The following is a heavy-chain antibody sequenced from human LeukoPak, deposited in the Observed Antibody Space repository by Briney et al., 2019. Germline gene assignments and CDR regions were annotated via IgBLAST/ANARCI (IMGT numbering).Heavy chain of an antibody. CDR2: KYYSGST. CDR3: ARSGGYNYGYGVFDY. Sequence: PSETLSLTCDVSGVSINTCCYYWTWIRQPPGKGLEWIGYKYYSGSTRYNSSLRSRLTISLDSSKNQFSLRLTSVTAADTAVFYCARSGGYNYGYGVFDYWGQGTLVTVSS. J-gene: IGHJ4*02. D-gene: IGHD5-18*01. CDR1: GVSINTCCYY. V-gene: IGHV4-61*01.